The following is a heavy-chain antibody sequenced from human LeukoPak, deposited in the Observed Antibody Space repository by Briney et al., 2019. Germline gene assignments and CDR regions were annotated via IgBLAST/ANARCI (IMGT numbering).Heavy chain of an antibody. J-gene: IGHJ6*03. Sequence: ASVKVSCKASGGTFSTYAISWVRQAPGQGLEWMGMIIPIFGTTNYAQRFQGRVTITADKSTTTAYMELRNLRSEDTAVYYCAREPSWTTGTTSYHSYYMDVWGKGATVTVSS. V-gene: IGHV1-69*06. D-gene: IGHD1-1*01. CDR2: IIPIFGTT. CDR3: AREPSWTTGTTSYHSYYMDV. CDR1: GGTFSTYA.